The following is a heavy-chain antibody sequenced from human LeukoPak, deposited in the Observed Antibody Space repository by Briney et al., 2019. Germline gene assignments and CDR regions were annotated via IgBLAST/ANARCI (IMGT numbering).Heavy chain of an antibody. V-gene: IGHV1-2*06. Sequence: ASXKVSCKASGYTFTGYYIHWVRQAPGQGLEWMGRINPNTGGTDYAQKFQGRVTMTRDTSITTAYMDLSRLTSDDTAIYYCAKVPPSITAAGNWLGPWGQGALVTVSS. D-gene: IGHD6-13*01. J-gene: IGHJ5*02. CDR3: AKVPPSITAAGNWLGP. CDR1: GYTFTGYY. CDR2: INPNTGGT.